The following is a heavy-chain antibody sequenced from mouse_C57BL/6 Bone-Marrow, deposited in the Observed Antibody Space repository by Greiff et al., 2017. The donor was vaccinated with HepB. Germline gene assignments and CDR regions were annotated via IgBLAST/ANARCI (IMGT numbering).Heavy chain of an antibody. CDR2: ILPGSGST. V-gene: IGHV1-9*01. Sequence: VNVVESGAELMKPGASVKLSCKATGYTFTGYWIEWVKQRPGHGLEWIGEILPGSGSTNYNEKFKGKATFTADTSSNTAYMQLSSLTTEDSAIYYCARSGTTVVRGIYYYAMDYWGQGTSVTVSS. CDR3: ARSGTTVVRGIYYYAMDY. D-gene: IGHD1-1*01. CDR1: GYTFTGYW. J-gene: IGHJ4*01.